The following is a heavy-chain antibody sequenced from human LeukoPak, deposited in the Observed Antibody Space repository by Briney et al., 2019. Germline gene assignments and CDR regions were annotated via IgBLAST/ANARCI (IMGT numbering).Heavy chain of an antibody. V-gene: IGHV3-30*18. CDR3: AKVAVRQQLRFPFDY. D-gene: IGHD6-13*01. CDR2: ISYDGSNK. Sequence: PGGSLRLSCAASGFTFSSYGMHWVRQAPGKGLEWVAVISYDGSNKYYADSVKGRFTISRDNSKNTLYLQMNSLRAEDTAVYYCAKVAVRQQLRFPFDYWGRGTLVTVSS. CDR1: GFTFSSYG. J-gene: IGHJ4*02.